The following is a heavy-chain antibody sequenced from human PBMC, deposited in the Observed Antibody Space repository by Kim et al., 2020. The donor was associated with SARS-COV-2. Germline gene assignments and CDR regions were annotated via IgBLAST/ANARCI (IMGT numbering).Heavy chain of an antibody. D-gene: IGHD6-13*01. Sequence: GGSLRLSCAASGFTFSSYWMHWVRQAPGKGLVWVSRINSDGSSTSYADSVKGRFTISRDNAKNTLYLQMNSLRAEDTAVYYCAPIYSSSWYQHWGQGTLVTVSS. J-gene: IGHJ1*01. CDR3: APIYSSSWYQH. CDR2: INSDGSST. CDR1: GFTFSSYW. V-gene: IGHV3-74*01.